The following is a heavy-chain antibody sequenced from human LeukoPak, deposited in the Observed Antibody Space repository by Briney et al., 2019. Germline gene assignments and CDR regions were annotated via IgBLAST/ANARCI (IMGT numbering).Heavy chain of an antibody. V-gene: IGHV4-30-4*02. CDR1: GGSISSGDYY. J-gene: IGHJ3*02. Sequence: SETLSLTCTVSGGSISSGDYYWSWIRQPPGKGLEWIGYIYYSGSTYYNPSLKSRVTISLDTSKNQLSLRLRSVTAADTAVYYCARDAVGENAFDIWGQGTMVTVSS. CDR3: ARDAVGENAFDI. D-gene: IGHD1-26*01. CDR2: IYYSGST.